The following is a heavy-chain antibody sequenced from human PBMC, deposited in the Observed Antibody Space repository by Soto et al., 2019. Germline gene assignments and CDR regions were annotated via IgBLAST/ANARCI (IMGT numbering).Heavy chain of an antibody. J-gene: IGHJ3*02. D-gene: IGHD3-22*01. CDR3: ASNYAFTTSGYFGFDI. V-gene: IGHV1-69*11. Sequence: QVQLVQSGAEVKKPGSSVKVSCKASGGTFSSYAISWVRQAPGQGLEWMGGIIPILGTANYAQKFQGRVTITADESTSTAYMERSSLRSEDTAVYYCASNYAFTTSGYFGFDIWGQGTMVTVSS. CDR2: IIPILGTA. CDR1: GGTFSSYA.